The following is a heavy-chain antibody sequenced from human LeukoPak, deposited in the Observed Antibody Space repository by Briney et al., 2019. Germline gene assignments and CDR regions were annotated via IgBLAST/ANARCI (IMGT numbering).Heavy chain of an antibody. CDR1: GFTFSSYA. CDR3: AKEGYYYDSSGYLLDY. D-gene: IGHD3-22*01. Sequence: GGSLRLSCVASGFTFSSYAMHWVRQAPGKGLEWVAVIWYDGSNKYYADSVKGRFTISRDNSKNTLYLQMNSLRAEDTAVYYCAKEGYYYDSSGYLLDYWGQGTLVTVSS. J-gene: IGHJ4*02. CDR2: IWYDGSNK. V-gene: IGHV3-33*06.